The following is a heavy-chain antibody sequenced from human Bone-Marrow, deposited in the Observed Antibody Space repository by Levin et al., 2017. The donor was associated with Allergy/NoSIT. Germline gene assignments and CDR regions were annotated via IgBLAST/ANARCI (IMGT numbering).Heavy chain of an antibody. V-gene: IGHV3-66*01. Sequence: GESLKISCAASGFSVSRNYMSWVRQAPGKGLEWVSLIYSGGDTQYADSVKGRFTIPRDNYRNTLYLQMNSLRGDDTAVYYCAGDGVGTAAGTPWGQGTLVSVSS. D-gene: IGHD6-13*01. CDR2: IYSGGDT. J-gene: IGHJ4*02. CDR1: GFSVSRNY. CDR3: AGDGVGTAAGTP.